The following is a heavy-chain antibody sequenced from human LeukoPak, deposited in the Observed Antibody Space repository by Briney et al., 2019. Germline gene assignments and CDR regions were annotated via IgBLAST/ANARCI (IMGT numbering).Heavy chain of an antibody. J-gene: IGHJ4*02. Sequence: GGSLRLSCAASGFTFSSYGMHWVRQAPGKGLEWVAFIRYDGSNKYYADSVKGRFTISRDNSKNTLYLQMNSLRAEDTAVYYCAKDFFQQWLDATYFDYWGQGTLVTVSS. V-gene: IGHV3-30*02. D-gene: IGHD6-19*01. CDR3: AKDFFQQWLDATYFDY. CDR2: IRYDGSNK. CDR1: GFTFSSYG.